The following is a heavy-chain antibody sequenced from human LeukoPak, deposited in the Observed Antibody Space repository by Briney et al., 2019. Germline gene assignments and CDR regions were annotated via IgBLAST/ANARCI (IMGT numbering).Heavy chain of an antibody. D-gene: IGHD3-10*01. J-gene: IGHJ5*02. V-gene: IGHV1-3*01. Sequence: ASVKVSCKASGYTFTSYAMHWVRQAPGQRLEWMGWINAGNGNTRYSQRLQGRVTITRDTSASTAYMELSSLRSEDTAVYYCALGSGSYDWWFDPWGQGTLVTVSS. CDR2: INAGNGNT. CDR1: GYTFTSYA. CDR3: ALGSGSYDWWFDP.